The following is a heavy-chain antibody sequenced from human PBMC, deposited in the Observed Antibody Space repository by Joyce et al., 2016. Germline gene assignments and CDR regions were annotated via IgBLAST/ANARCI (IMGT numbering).Heavy chain of an antibody. CDR2: ISGNIYYI. D-gene: IGHD3-16*01. CDR1: GSTFSSSS. Sequence: QLVESGGGVVKPGGSLRLSCEASGSTFSSSSMSWFRQAAGKGLEGVAAISGNIYYIFHAETVRGRFTVSRDNAKKTLYLQMNSLRAEDSAVFYCARGGISYYYAMDVWGQGTTVTVSS. J-gene: IGHJ6*02. V-gene: IGHV3-21*01. CDR3: ARGGISYYYAMDV.